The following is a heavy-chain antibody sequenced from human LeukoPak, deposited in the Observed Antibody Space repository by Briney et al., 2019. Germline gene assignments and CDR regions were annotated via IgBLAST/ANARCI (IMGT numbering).Heavy chain of an antibody. Sequence: GGSLRLSCAASGFTFSSYSMNWVRQAPGKGLEWVSYISSSSNTVYYADSVKGRFTISRDNAKNSLYLQMNSLRDEDTAVYYCARKVAVNSYYFDYWGQGTLVTV. V-gene: IGHV3-48*02. J-gene: IGHJ4*02. CDR2: ISSSSNTV. D-gene: IGHD4-23*01. CDR3: ARKVAVNSYYFDY. CDR1: GFTFSSYS.